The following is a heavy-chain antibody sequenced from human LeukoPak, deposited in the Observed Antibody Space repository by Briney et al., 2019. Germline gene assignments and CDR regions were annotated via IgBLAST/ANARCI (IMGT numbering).Heavy chain of an antibody. CDR2: IYYSGST. D-gene: IGHD6-19*01. J-gene: IGHJ3*02. Sequence: SETLSLTCTVSGGSISSYYWSWIRQPPGKGLEWVGYIYYSGSTNYNTSLKSRVTISVDTSKNQFSLKLSSLTAADTAVYYCARSLRAVAGTDAFDIGGQGTMVTVSS. CDR1: GGSISSYY. CDR3: ARSLRAVAGTDAFDI. V-gene: IGHV4-59*08.